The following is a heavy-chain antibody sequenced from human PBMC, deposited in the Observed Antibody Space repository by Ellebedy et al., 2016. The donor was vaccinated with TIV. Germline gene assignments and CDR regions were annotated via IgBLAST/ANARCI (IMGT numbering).Heavy chain of an antibody. CDR2: IWYDGSNK. Sequence: PGGSLRLSCAASGFTFSSYGMHWVRQAPGKGLEWVAVIWYDGSNKYYADSVKGRFTISRDNARNSLFLQMNSLRAEDTAVYFCARGDRGWALDYWGPGTLVTVSS. J-gene: IGHJ4*02. V-gene: IGHV3-33*01. CDR3: ARGDRGWALDY. D-gene: IGHD6-19*01. CDR1: GFTFSSYG.